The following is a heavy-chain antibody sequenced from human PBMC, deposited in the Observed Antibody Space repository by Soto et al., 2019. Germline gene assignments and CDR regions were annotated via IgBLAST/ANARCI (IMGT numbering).Heavy chain of an antibody. CDR1: GFTFSSYS. CDR2: ISSSSSYI. J-gene: IGHJ4*02. Sequence: EVQLVESGGGLVKPGGSLRLSCAASGFTFSSYSMNWVRQAPGKGLEWVSSISSSSSYIYYADSVKGRFTISRDNAKNSLYLQMNRLRDEDTAVYYCARDLGAYYDSSGYYSEWALDYWGQGTLVTVSS. CDR3: ARDLGAYYDSSGYYSEWALDY. V-gene: IGHV3-21*01. D-gene: IGHD3-22*01.